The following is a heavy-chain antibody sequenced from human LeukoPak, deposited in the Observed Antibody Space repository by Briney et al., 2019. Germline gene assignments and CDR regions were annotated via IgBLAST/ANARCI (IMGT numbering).Heavy chain of an antibody. D-gene: IGHD3-22*01. CDR2: IIPIFGTA. Sequence: GASVKVSCKASGYTFTSYAMNWVRQAPGQGLEWMGGIIPIFGTANYAQKFQGRVTITADESTSTAYMELSSLRSEDTAVYYCACYYDSSGYRDWGQGTLVTVSS. CDR3: ACYYDSSGYRD. V-gene: IGHV1-69*13. CDR1: GYTFTSYA. J-gene: IGHJ4*02.